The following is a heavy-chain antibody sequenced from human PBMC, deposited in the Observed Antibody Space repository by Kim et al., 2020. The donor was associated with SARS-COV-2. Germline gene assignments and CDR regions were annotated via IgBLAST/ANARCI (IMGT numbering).Heavy chain of an antibody. CDR1: GGSITSSNYY. V-gene: IGHV4-39*02. CDR2: IYYSGRA. D-gene: IGHD2-15*01. CDR3: AKRLVNSRTIEVVTSPSRGFFDN. J-gene: IGHJ4*02. Sequence: SETLSLTCTVSGGSITSSNYYWGWIRQPPGKGLEWVGSIYYSGRAYYNPSLKSRVTISVDTSKNHFSLKLTSVTAADTAVYYCAKRLVNSRTIEVVTSPSRGFFDNWGRGTLVTVSS.